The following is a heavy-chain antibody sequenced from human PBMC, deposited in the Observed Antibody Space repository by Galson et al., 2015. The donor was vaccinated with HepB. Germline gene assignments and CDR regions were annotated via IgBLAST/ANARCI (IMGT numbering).Heavy chain of an antibody. V-gene: IGHV5-51*01. CDR1: GYSFTSYW. D-gene: IGHD2-2*01. J-gene: IGHJ4*02. CDR2: IYPGDSDT. CDR3: ARQYARYCSSTSCYAGWGDLYHYFDYWGQGSSGWYGG. Sequence: QSGAEVKKPGESLKISCKGSGYSFTSYWIGWVRQMPGKGLEWMGIIYPGDSDTRYSPSFQGQVTISADKSISTAYLQWSSLKASDTAMYYCARQYARYCSSTSCYAGWGDLYHYFDYWGQGSSGWYGGWGQGTLVTVSS.